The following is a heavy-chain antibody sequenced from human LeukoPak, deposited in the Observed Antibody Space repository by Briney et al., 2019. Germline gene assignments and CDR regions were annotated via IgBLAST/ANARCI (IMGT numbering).Heavy chain of an antibody. CDR2: INPSGGST. D-gene: IGHD2-2*01. Sequence: ASVKVSCKASGYTFTSYYMHWVRQAPGQGLEWMGIINPSGGSTSYAQKFQGRVTMTRDTSTSTVYMELSSLRSEDTAVYYCARDHYIVVVPAAPIGNDAFDIWGQGTMVTVSS. J-gene: IGHJ3*02. CDR3: ARDHYIVVVPAAPIGNDAFDI. CDR1: GYTFTSYY. V-gene: IGHV1-46*01.